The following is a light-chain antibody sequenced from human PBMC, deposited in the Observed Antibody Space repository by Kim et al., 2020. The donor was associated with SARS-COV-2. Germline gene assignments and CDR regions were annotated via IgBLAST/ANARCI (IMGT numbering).Light chain of an antibody. CDR1: QSVTSSY. CDR2: GAS. CDR3: QQYGSSPLYT. Sequence: PGERSTRSCRASQSVTSSYLAWYQHKRGQAPRLLMFGASSRATGIPDRFSGSGTGTDFTLTISRLEPEDFAVYYCQQYGSSPLYTFGQGTKLEI. J-gene: IGKJ2*01. V-gene: IGKV3-20*01.